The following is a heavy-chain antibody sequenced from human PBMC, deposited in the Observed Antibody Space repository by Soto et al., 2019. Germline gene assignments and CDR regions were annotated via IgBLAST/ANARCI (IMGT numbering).Heavy chain of an antibody. CDR2: MYYSGST. CDR3: ARHMAVVVSSDFDL. D-gene: IGHD3-22*01. J-gene: IGHJ2*01. CDR1: GGSITTSGYY. Sequence: SETLSLTCNVSGGSITTSGYYWGWIRQPPGKGLEWIGSMYYSGSTYYNPSLKSRVTISVDTSEKQLSLKLSSVTAADTAVYYCARHMAVVVSSDFDLWGRGTLVTVS. V-gene: IGHV4-39*01.